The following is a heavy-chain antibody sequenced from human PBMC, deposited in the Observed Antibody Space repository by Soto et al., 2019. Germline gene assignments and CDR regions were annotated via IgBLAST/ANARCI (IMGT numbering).Heavy chain of an antibody. CDR1: GFTFSSYA. V-gene: IGHV3-23*01. D-gene: IGHD3-22*01. CDR3: AKEMTSRYYLFAY. CDR2: ISGTGGST. J-gene: IGHJ4*02. Sequence: PGGSLRLSCAASGFTFSSYAMSWVRQAPGKGLEWVSTISGTGGSTYYPDSVKGRFTISRDNSKNTVYLQMNSLRAEDAAVYYCAKEMTSRYYLFAYWGQGTLVTCSS.